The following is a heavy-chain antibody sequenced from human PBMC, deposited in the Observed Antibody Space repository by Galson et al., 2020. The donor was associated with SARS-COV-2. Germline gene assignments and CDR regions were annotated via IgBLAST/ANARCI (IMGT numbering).Heavy chain of an antibody. J-gene: IGHJ4*02. CDR2: ISSSSSYI. V-gene: IGHV3-21*01. CDR3: ASSLDKRNPVGATFDY. CDR1: GFTFSSYS. D-gene: IGHD1-26*01. Sequence: NSGGSLRLSCAASGFTFSSYSMNWVRQAPGKGLEWVSSISSSSSYIYYADSVKGRFTISRDNAKNSLYLQMNSLRAEDTAVYYCASSLDKRNPVGATFDYWGQGTLVTVSS.